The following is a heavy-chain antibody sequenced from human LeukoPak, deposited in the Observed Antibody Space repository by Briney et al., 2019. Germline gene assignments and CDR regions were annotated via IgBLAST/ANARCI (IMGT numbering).Heavy chain of an antibody. V-gene: IGHV1-2*02. Sequence: GPVKRSCKASGYIFTGYYMHWVRQAPGQGLEWMGWINPNSGGTNYAQKFQGRSHMNRDTSISTAYMELSRLRSDDTAVYYCAVRPPSGYYRFVAFDIWGQGTM. CDR1: GYIFTGYY. D-gene: IGHD3-22*01. J-gene: IGHJ3*02. CDR2: INPNSGGT. CDR3: AVRPPSGYYRFVAFDI.